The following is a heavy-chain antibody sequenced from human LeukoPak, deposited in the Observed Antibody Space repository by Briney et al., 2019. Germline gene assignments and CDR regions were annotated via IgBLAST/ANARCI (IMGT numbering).Heavy chain of an antibody. V-gene: IGHV3-9*01. Sequence: GRSLRLSCAASGFTFGDSVMHWIRQAPGKGLEWISGISWNNANIDYAGSVNGRFTISRDNARNSLYLQMNSLRPEDTAFYYCARGIRGDGFSVFDLWGRGTLVTVSS. CDR2: ISWNNANI. CDR3: ARGIRGDGFSVFDL. D-gene: IGHD3-3*02. J-gene: IGHJ2*01. CDR1: GFTFGDSV.